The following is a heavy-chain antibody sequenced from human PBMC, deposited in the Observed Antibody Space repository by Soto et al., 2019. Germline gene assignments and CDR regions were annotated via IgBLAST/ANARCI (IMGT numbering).Heavy chain of an antibody. CDR1: GFTFSSYG. D-gene: IGHD6-19*01. Sequence: GGSLRLSCAASGFTFSSYGMHWVRQAPGKGLEWVAVISYDGSNKYYADSVKGRFTISRDNSKNTLYLQMNSLRAEDTAVYYSAKCPDSSGWYCLDYWGQGTLVTVSS. CDR2: ISYDGSNK. V-gene: IGHV3-30*18. J-gene: IGHJ4*02. CDR3: AKCPDSSGWYCLDY.